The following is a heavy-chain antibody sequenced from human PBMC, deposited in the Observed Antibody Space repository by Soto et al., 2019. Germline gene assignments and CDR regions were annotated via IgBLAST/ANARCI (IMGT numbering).Heavy chain of an antibody. J-gene: IGHJ5*02. CDR1: GYTFTSYA. Sequence: ASVKVSCKASGYTFTSYAMHWVRQAPGQRLEWMGWINAGNGSTKYSQKFQGRVTITRDTSASTAYMELSSLRSEDTAVYYCARDLGGYYPWGQGTLVHRLL. V-gene: IGHV1-3*01. D-gene: IGHD3-22*01. CDR3: ARDLGGYYP. CDR2: INAGNGST.